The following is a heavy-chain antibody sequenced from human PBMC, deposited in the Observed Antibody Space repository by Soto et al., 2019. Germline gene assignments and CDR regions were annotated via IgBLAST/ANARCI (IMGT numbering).Heavy chain of an antibody. J-gene: IGHJ6*03. CDR1: GGTFSSYT. V-gene: IGHV1-69*04. D-gene: IGHD2-2*01. CDR2: IIPILGIA. Sequence: SVKVSCKASGGTFSSYTISWVRQAPGQGLEWMGRIIPILGIANYAQKFQGRVTITADKSTSTAYMELSSLRSEDTAVYYCAREYCSSTSCYPYYYYYYMDVWGKGTTVTVSS. CDR3: AREYCSSTSCYPYYYYYYMDV.